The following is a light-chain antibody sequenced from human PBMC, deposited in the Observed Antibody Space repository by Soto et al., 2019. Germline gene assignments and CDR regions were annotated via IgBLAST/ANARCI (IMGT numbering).Light chain of an antibody. CDR2: GAS. J-gene: IGKJ1*01. CDR3: QQYNNWPPGT. CDR1: QSVSSN. Sequence: EIVMTQSPATLSVSPGERATLSCRASQSVSSNLAWYKQKPGQAPRLLIYGASTRATVIPARFSGSGSGTEFTLTISSLQSEDFAVYYCQQYNNWPPGTFGQGTKVEIK. V-gene: IGKV3-15*01.